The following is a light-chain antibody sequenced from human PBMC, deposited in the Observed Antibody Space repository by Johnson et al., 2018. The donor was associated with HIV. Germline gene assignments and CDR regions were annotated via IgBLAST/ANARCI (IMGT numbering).Light chain of an antibody. CDR1: SSDMGNYA. CDR2: ENN. CDR3: GTWDSSLRTGF. J-gene: IGLJ1*01. V-gene: IGLV1-51*02. Sequence: QSVLTQPPSVSAAPGQKVTISCSGSSSDMGNYAVSWYQQLPGTAPKLLIYENNKRPSGIPGRFSGSKSGTSANLGITGLQTGDEADYYFGTWDSSLRTGFFGTGTKVTVL.